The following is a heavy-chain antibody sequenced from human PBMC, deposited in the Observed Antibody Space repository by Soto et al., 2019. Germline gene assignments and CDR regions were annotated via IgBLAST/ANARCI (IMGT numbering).Heavy chain of an antibody. CDR2: IIPIFGTA. CDR1: GSTFSSYA. Sequence: SVKVSCKASGSTFSSYAISWVRRAPGQGLEWMGGIIPIFGTANYAQKFQGRVTITADESTITAYMELSSLRSEDTAVYYCATGEENSYYYDSSDPFYYWGQGTLVTVSS. CDR3: ATGEENSYYYDSSDPFYY. D-gene: IGHD3-22*01. V-gene: IGHV1-69*13. J-gene: IGHJ4*02.